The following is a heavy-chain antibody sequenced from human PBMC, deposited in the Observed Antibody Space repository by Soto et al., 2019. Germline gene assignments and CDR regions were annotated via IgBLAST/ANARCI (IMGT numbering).Heavy chain of an antibody. V-gene: IGHV3-23*01. J-gene: IGHJ4*02. CDR1: GFTFSSYA. Sequence: PGGSLRLSCAASGFTFSSYAMSWVRQAPGKGLEWVSAISGSGGSTYYADSVKGRFTISRDNSKNTLYLQMNSLRAEDTAVYYCAKFPSGDSNSYGYFGYFDDWGQGNLVTVYS. CDR2: ISGSGGST. D-gene: IGHD5-18*01. CDR3: AKFPSGDSNSYGYFGYFDD.